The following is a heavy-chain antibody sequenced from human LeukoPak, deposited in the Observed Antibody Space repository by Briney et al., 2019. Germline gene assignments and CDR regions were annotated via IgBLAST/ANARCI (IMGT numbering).Heavy chain of an antibody. CDR3: ATGDKRPIELDY. D-gene: IGHD1-7*01. CDR2: FLYSGST. CDR1: GGSISSYY. V-gene: IGHV4-59*01. J-gene: IGHJ4*02. Sequence: SENLSLTCTVSGGSISSYYCTWIRQPPGKGLEWIGYFLYSGSTNNIPSLQSRVTISVDTSKNQCSLRLNSVTAADTAVYYCATGDKRPIELDYWGQGTLVTVSS.